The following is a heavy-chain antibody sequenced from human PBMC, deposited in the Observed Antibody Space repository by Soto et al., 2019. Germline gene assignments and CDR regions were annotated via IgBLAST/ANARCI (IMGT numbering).Heavy chain of an antibody. Sequence: GGSLRLSCAASDFSISSAYMIWVRQAPGKGLEWVGRIQSKSEGGTADYAAPVTGRFTISRDESQNTLYLQMSSLKTDDTAVYFCAASLLTPGAFDYWGQGILVTVSS. J-gene: IGHJ4*02. CDR3: AASLLTPGAFDY. V-gene: IGHV3-15*07. CDR1: DFSISSAY. CDR2: IQSKSEGGTA. D-gene: IGHD2-8*02.